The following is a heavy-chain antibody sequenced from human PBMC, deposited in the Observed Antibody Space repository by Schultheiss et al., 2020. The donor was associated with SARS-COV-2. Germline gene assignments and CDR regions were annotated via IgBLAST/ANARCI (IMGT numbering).Heavy chain of an antibody. CDR2: INPNSGNT. D-gene: IGHD2-21*02. Sequence: ASVKVSCKASGYTFTDYYMHWVRQAPGQGLEWMGWINPNSGNTGYAQKLQGRVTMTTDTSTSTAYMELRSLRSDDTAVYYCAKTIVVVTAANPGGFDYWGQGTLVTVSS. V-gene: IGHV1-18*04. CDR3: AKTIVVVTAANPGGFDY. CDR1: GYTFTDYY. J-gene: IGHJ4*02.